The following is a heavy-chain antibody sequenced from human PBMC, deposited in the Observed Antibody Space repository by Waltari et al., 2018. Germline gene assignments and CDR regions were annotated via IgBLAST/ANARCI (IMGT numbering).Heavy chain of an antibody. J-gene: IGHJ3*02. V-gene: IGHV4-38-2*01. CDR3: ARSPPGYYYDSSGLI. D-gene: IGHD3-22*01. CDR1: GYSIRSGYY. CDR2: IYHSGST. Sequence: QVQLQESGPGLVKPSETLSLTCAVSGYSIRSGYYWGWIRQPPGKGLEWIGSIYHSGSTYYNPSLKSRVTISVDTSKNQFSLKLSSVTAADTAVYYCARSPPGYYYDSSGLIWGQGTMVTVSS.